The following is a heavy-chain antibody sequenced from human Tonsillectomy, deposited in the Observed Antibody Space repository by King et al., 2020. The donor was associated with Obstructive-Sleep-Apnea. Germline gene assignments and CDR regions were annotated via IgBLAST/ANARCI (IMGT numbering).Heavy chain of an antibody. CDR2: IILDWGGS. CDR3: VKNRPDDY. Sequence: VQLVEAGGGLVQPGGSLRLSCSAAGFIFSNYAMDWVGQAQMKGREDGSSIILDWGGSSYRESVKGRFTISRDNSKNARYLQMNSIRPEDTAVYYCVKNRPDDYWGQGTLVTVSS. J-gene: IGHJ4*02. CDR1: GFIFSNYA. V-gene: IGHV3-64D*06.